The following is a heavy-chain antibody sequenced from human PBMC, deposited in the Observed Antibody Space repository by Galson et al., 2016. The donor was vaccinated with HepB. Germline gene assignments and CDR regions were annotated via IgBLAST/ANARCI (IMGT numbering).Heavy chain of an antibody. J-gene: IGHJ5*02. CDR3: AVGAMAT. CDR1: GYSLTEVS. Sequence: SCKVSGYSLTEVSMHWVRQAPGKGLEWMGGFEPEDGETIYAQKFQGRVTVTEDASTDTAYMDLSSLRSDDTAVYYCAVGAMATWGQGTLVTVSS. CDR2: FEPEDGET. V-gene: IGHV1-24*01. D-gene: IGHD1-26*01.